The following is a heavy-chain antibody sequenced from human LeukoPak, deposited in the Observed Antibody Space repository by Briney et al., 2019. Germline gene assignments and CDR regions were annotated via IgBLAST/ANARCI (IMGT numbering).Heavy chain of an antibody. V-gene: IGHV4-4*09. CDR3: AWSYSSSHLFGY. CDR1: GGSISSYY. D-gene: IGHD6-6*01. Sequence: PSETLSLTCTVSGGSISSYYWSWIRQPPGKGLEWIGYIYTSGSTNYNPSLKSRVTISVDTSKNQFSLKLSSVTAADTAVYYCAWSYSSSHLFGYWGQGTLVTVSS. CDR2: IYTSGST. J-gene: IGHJ4*02.